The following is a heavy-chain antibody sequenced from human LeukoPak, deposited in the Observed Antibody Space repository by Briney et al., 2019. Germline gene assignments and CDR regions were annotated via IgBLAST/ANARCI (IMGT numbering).Heavy chain of an antibody. V-gene: IGHV4-39*07. CDR2: IYYSGST. J-gene: IGHJ3*02. CDR1: GGSISSSSYY. D-gene: IGHD1-26*01. Sequence: SETLSLTCTVSGGSISSSSYYWGWIRQPPGKGLEWIGSIYYSGSTYYNPSLKSRVTISVDTSKNQFSLKLSSVTAADTAVYYCASGPSGSHWGAFDIWGQGTMVTVSS. CDR3: ASGPSGSHWGAFDI.